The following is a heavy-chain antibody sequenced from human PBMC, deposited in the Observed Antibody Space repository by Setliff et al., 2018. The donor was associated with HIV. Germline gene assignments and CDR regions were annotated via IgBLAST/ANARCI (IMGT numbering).Heavy chain of an antibody. CDR1: GASISSGNYY. CDR3: ARVQYHYDGTVYYIQCPDY. D-gene: IGHD3-22*01. Sequence: SETLSLTCTVSGASISSGNYYWSWIRQPAGKGLEWIGRIHSTGSTNYNPSLKSRFTISRDNAKNSLYLQMDSLRAEDTAFYYCARVQYHYDGTVYYIQCPDYWGQGTLVTVSS. CDR2: IHSTGST. J-gene: IGHJ4*02. V-gene: IGHV4-61*02.